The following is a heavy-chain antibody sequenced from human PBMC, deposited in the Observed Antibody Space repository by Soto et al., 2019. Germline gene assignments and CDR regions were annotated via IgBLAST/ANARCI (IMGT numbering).Heavy chain of an antibody. CDR3: ARGGFITGTTSAKIRANNWFDT. D-gene: IGHD1-7*01. V-gene: IGHV4-34*01. Sequence: SETLSLTCAVYGGSFSGYYWSWIRQPPGKGLEWIGEINHSGSTNYNPSLKSRVTISVDTSKNQFSLKLSSVTAADTAVYYCARGGFITGTTSAKIRANNWFDTWGQGTLVTVPQ. CDR2: INHSGST. CDR1: GGSFSGYY. J-gene: IGHJ5*02.